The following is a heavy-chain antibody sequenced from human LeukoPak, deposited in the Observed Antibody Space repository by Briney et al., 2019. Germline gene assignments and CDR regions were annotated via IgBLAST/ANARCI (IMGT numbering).Heavy chain of an antibody. Sequence: GGSLRLSCAASGFTFSSYSMNWVRQAPGKGLEWVSYISSSSSTIYYADSVKGRFTISRDNAKNSLYLQMNSLRAEDTAVYYCARVSPLYDYVWGSYKYWGQGTLVTVSS. J-gene: IGHJ4*02. D-gene: IGHD3-16*01. CDR2: ISSSSSTI. V-gene: IGHV3-48*04. CDR1: GFTFSSYS. CDR3: ARVSPLYDYVWGSYKY.